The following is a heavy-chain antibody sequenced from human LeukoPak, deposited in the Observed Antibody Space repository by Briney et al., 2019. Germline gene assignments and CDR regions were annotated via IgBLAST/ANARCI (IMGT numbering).Heavy chain of an antibody. D-gene: IGHD2-8*01. J-gene: IGHJ5*02. CDR3: ARDMLAVPSNWFDP. V-gene: IGHV1-46*01. Sequence: ASVKVSCKASGYTFTSYYIHWVRQAPGQGLEWMGVINPSGGGTCYAQKFQGRVTMTRDTSTSTVYMDLRSLRSEDTAVYFCARDMLAVPSNWFDPWGQGTLVTVSS. CDR2: INPSGGGT. CDR1: GYTFTSYY.